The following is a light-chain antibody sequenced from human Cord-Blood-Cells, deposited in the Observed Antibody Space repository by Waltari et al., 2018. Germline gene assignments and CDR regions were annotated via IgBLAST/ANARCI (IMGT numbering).Light chain of an antibody. J-gene: IGLJ3*02. CDR3: CSYAGSWV. Sequence: QSALTQPASVSGSPGQSITISCTGTSRDVGSYNLVSWYQQHPGKAPKLMIYEGSKRPSGVSKRLSGSKSGNTASLTISGLQAEDEADYYCCSYAGSWVFGGGTKLTVL. V-gene: IGLV2-23*01. CDR1: SRDVGSYNL. CDR2: EGS.